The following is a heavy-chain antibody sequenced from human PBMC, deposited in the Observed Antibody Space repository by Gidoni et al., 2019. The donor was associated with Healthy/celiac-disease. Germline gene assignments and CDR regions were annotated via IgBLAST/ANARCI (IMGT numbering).Heavy chain of an antibody. J-gene: IGHJ4*02. CDR2: IKSNTDGGTT. V-gene: IGHV3-15*01. CDR1: GFTFSNAW. Sequence: EVQLVESGGGLVKPGGSLRLSCAASGFTFSNAWMSWVRQAPGKGLEWVGRIKSNTDGGTTDYAAPVKGRFTISRDDSKNTLYLQMNSLKTEDTAVYYCTTDRYNWNDVFYWGQGTLVTVSS. D-gene: IGHD1-1*01. CDR3: TTDRYNWNDVFY.